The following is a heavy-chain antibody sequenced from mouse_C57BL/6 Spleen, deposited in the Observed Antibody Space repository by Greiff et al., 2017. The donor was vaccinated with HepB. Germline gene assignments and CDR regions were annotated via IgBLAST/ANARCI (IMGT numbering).Heavy chain of an antibody. CDR3: ARRGMIKDYFDY. J-gene: IGHJ2*01. V-gene: IGHV1-80*01. CDR1: GYAFSSYW. Sequence: QVQLQQSGAELVKPGASVKISCKASGYAFSSYWMNWVKQRPGKGLEWIGQIYPGDGDTNYNGKFKGKATLTADKSSSTAYMQLSSLTSEDSAVYFCARRGMIKDYFDYWGQGTTLTVSS. CDR2: IYPGDGDT. D-gene: IGHD2-3*01.